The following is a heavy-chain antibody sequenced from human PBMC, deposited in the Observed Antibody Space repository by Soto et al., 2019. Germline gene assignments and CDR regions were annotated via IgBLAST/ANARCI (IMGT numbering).Heavy chain of an antibody. D-gene: IGHD3-22*01. CDR1: GNSFNNYA. V-gene: IGHV1-69*04. CDR2: LIPLLDVA. J-gene: IGHJ4*02. Sequence: QVQLVQSGAEVKKPGSSVQVSCRASGNSFNNYAISWVRQAPGQGLEWVGWLIPLLDVAHYAQKFEGSATITADKSATTAYMELSRLRSEDTAIYYCARGPVPRYDDSSGYSFWGQGTLVTVSS. CDR3: ARGPVPRYDDSSGYSF.